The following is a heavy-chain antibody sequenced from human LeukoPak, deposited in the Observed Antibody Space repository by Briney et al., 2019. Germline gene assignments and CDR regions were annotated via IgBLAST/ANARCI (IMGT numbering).Heavy chain of an antibody. CDR1: GFNFGSYS. V-gene: IGHV3-23*01. CDR3: ARKSASGNYPLDY. D-gene: IGHD3-10*01. J-gene: IGHJ4*02. Sequence: PGGSLRLSRAASGFNFGSYSMTWVRQAPGKGLEWVSVMSADSATTFYADSVKGRFTISGDNAKNTVFLQMSSLRAEDTALYYCARKSASGNYPLDYWGQGTLVTVSS. CDR2: MSADSATT.